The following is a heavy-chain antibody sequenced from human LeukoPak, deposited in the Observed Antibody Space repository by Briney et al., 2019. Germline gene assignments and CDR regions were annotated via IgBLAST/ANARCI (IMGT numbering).Heavy chain of an antibody. J-gene: IGHJ6*03. CDR1: GYTFTSYY. D-gene: IGHD6-6*01. CDR3: ARDRSSPNPFDYYYYYMDV. CDR2: INPSGGST. V-gene: IGHV1-46*01. Sequence: ASVKVSCKASGYTFTSYYMHWVRQAPGQGLEWMGIINPSGGSTSYAQKFQGRVTMTRDMSTSTVYMELSSLRSEDTAVYYCARDRSSPNPFDYYYYYMDVWGKGTTVTVTS.